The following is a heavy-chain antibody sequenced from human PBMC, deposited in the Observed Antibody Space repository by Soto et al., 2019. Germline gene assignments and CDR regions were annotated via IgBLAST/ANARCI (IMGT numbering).Heavy chain of an antibody. CDR1: GFTVSSNY. J-gene: IGHJ3*02. CDR3: AGASVWIPLDWAFDI. D-gene: IGHD5-18*01. V-gene: IGHV3-53*04. Sequence: EVQLVESGGGLVQPGESLRLSCAASGFTVSSNYMSWVRQAPGKGLEWVSVIYSGGSTYYADSVKGRFTISRHNSKNTLYVQMNSLRAEDTAVYYCAGASVWIPLDWAFDIWGQGTMVTVSS. CDR2: IYSGGST.